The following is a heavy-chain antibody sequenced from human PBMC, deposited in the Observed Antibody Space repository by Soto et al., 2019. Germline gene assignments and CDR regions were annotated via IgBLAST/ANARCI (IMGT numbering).Heavy chain of an antibody. Sequence: QVQLQESGPRLVQPSQTLSLTCTVSGGSINTGGYYWGWIRQLPGEGLEWIGHVFYTGTAFYNPSLKSRSAISLDTSANQFFLQMSSVTAADTAIYYCARRLDDTVDTCFNWFDPWGQGILVTVSS. CDR1: GGSINTGGYY. J-gene: IGHJ5*02. V-gene: IGHV4-31*03. CDR3: ARRLDDTVDTCFNWFDP. D-gene: IGHD2-21*01. CDR2: VFYTGTA.